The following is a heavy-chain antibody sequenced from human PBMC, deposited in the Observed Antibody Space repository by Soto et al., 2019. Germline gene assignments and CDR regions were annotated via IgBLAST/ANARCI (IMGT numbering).Heavy chain of an antibody. V-gene: IGHV3-23*01. CDR2: ISGSGGST. CDR3: AKLGYDYGDYGRSFGYYYYMDV. CDR1: GFTFSSYA. J-gene: IGHJ6*03. Sequence: GGSLRLSCAASGFTFSSYAMSWVRQAPGKGLEWVSAISGSGGSTYYADSVKGRFTISRDNSKNTLYLQMNSLRAEDTAVYYCAKLGYDYGDYGRSFGYYYYMDVWGKGTTVTVSS. D-gene: IGHD4-17*01.